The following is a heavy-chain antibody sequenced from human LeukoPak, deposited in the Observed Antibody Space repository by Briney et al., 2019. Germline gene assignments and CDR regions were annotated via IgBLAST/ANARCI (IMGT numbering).Heavy chain of an antibody. CDR3: AHTRQWLPMRHYYYYYYMDV. V-gene: IGHV2-5*02. J-gene: IGHJ6*03. CDR2: IYWDDDK. D-gene: IGHD6-19*01. CDR1: GFSLSTSGVG. Sequence: MASGPTLVKPTQTLTLTYTFSGFSLSTSGVGVGWIRQPPGKALEWLALIYWDDDKRYSPSLKSRLTITKDTSKNQVVLTMTNMDPVDTATYYCAHTRQWLPMRHYYYYYYMDVWGKGTTVTVSS.